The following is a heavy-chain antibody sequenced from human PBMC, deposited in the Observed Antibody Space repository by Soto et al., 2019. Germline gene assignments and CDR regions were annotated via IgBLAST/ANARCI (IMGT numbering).Heavy chain of an antibody. CDR3: ARHTDGSGRYPTGYYYYGMDV. CDR2: IYYSGST. CDR1: GGSISSSSYY. J-gene: IGHJ6*02. Sequence: QLQLQESGPGLVKPSETLSLTCTVSGGSISSSSYYWGWIRQPPGKGLEWIGSIYYSGSTFYNPSLKSRVTISVDTSKNQFSLKLSSVTAADTAVYYCARHTDGSGRYPTGYYYYGMDVWGQGTTVTVSS. V-gene: IGHV4-39*01. D-gene: IGHD3-10*01.